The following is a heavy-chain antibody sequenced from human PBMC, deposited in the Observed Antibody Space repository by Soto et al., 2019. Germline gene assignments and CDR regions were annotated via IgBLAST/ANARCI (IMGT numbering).Heavy chain of an antibody. J-gene: IGHJ4*02. CDR3: TGGSGWLQTD. CDR1: GFSSSPFW. D-gene: IGHD6-19*01. Sequence: EVQLVESGGGLVQPRGSLRLSCADSGFSSSPFWMTWVRQAPGKGLEWVALIKQDGREELYVDSVKGRFTISRDNAKNSVYLQMDSLRVEDTAVYYCTGGSGWLQTDWGQGTLVTVSS. V-gene: IGHV3-7*04. CDR2: IKQDGREE.